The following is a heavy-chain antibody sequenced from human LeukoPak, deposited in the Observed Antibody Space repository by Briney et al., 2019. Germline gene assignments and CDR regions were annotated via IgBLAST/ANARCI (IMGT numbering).Heavy chain of an antibody. Sequence: SETLSLTCTVSGGSISSYYWSGIRQPPGKGLEWIGYIYYSGSTNYNPSLKSRVTISVDTSKNQFSLKLSSVTAADTAVYYCARGDSSSWYGELDYYFDYWGQGTLVTVSS. J-gene: IGHJ4*02. D-gene: IGHD6-13*01. CDR3: ARGDSSSWYGELDYYFDY. CDR2: IYYSGST. CDR1: GGSISSYY. V-gene: IGHV4-59*01.